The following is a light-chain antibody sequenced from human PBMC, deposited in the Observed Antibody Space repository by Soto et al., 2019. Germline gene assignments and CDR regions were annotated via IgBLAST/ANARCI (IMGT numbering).Light chain of an antibody. CDR1: QSVNSN. CDR3: QQYNKWPPYT. Sequence: DIVMTQSPATLSVSPGERATLSCRASQSVNSNLAWYQQKPDQAPRLLIYGASTRATGIPARFSGSGSGTEFTLTISSLQSEDFAVYYCQQYNKWPPYTFGQGTKLEIK. V-gene: IGKV3-15*01. CDR2: GAS. J-gene: IGKJ2*01.